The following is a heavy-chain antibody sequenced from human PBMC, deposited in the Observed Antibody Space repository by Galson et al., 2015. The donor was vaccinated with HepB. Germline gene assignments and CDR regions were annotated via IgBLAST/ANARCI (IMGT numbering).Heavy chain of an antibody. CDR2: IIPIFGTA. CDR1: GGTFSSYA. Sequence: SVKVSCKASGGTFSSYAISWVRQAPGQGLEWMGGIIPIFGTANYAQKFQGRVTITADKSTSTAYMELSSLRSEDTAVYYCARVRYSSGWYFDYWGQGTLVTVSS. J-gene: IGHJ4*02. V-gene: IGHV1-69*06. D-gene: IGHD6-19*01. CDR3: ARVRYSSGWYFDY.